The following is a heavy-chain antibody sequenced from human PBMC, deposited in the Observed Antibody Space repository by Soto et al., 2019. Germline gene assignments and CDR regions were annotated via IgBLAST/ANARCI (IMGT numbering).Heavy chain of an antibody. CDR2: ISGSGAST. V-gene: IGHV3-23*01. D-gene: IGHD1-26*01. CDR1: GSIFNGYS. CDR3: AKPLIPPIVGSSVGFDY. J-gene: IGHJ4*02. Sequence: EVQLLESGGGLVQPGGSLRLSCAASGSIFNGYSMTWVRQAPGKGLEWVSAISGSGASTYYADSVKGRFTISRDNSKNTLYLQMNSLRADDTAVYYCAKPLIPPIVGSSVGFDYWGQGTLVTVSS.